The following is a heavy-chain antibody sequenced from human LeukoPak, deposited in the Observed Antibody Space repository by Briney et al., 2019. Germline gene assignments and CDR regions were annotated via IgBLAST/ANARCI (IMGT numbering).Heavy chain of an antibody. V-gene: IGHV3-23*01. Sequence: PGGSLRLSCAASGFTFSSYAMSWVRQAPGKGLEWLSSIRGSGVSTYYADSVKGRFTISRDNSKKTLYLQMDSLRVEDTAVYYCANPEWLLPSYYYYGLDVWGQGTTVTVSS. CDR1: GFTFSSYA. J-gene: IGHJ6*02. CDR3: ANPEWLLPSYYYYGLDV. CDR2: IRGSGVST. D-gene: IGHD3-3*01.